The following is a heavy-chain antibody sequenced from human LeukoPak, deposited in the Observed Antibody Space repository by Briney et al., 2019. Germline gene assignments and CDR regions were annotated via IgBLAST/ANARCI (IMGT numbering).Heavy chain of an antibody. D-gene: IGHD2-15*01. Sequence: SETLSLTCTVSGGSISGNYWSWIRQPPGKGLEWIGYAYYSGHTNYNSSLKSRVTMSLDTSKSQFSLRLSSVTAADTAVYFCARHPFATPFDYWGPGTLVTVSS. J-gene: IGHJ4*02. V-gene: IGHV4-59*08. CDR3: ARHPFATPFDY. CDR2: AYYSGHT. CDR1: GGSISGNY.